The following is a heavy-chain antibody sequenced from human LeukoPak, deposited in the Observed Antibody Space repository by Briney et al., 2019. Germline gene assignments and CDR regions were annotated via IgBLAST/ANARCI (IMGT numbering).Heavy chain of an antibody. V-gene: IGHV3-48*02. CDR1: GFTFSSYS. Sequence: PGGSLRLSCAASGFTFSSYSMNWVRQAPGKGLEWLSYIDTSSSTIYYADSVTGRFTISRDNAKNSPYLQMNSLRDEDTAVYYCARDTHGDFSFDYWGQGTLVTVSS. CDR3: ARDTHGDFSFDY. J-gene: IGHJ4*02. CDR2: IDTSSSTI.